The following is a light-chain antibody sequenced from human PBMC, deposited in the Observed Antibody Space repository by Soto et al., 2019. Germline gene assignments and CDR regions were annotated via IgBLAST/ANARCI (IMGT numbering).Light chain of an antibody. J-gene: IGKJ4*01. Sequence: DIHITQSPSSLSVSVGDRVTITCRSSQSIGGFLNWYQQKLGKAPKLLIYAASSLQSGVPSRFSGSGSGTDFTLTISSLQPEDFATYYCQQSYSTPLTFGGGTKVDIK. CDR3: QQSYSTPLT. CDR1: QSIGGF. V-gene: IGKV1-39*01. CDR2: AAS.